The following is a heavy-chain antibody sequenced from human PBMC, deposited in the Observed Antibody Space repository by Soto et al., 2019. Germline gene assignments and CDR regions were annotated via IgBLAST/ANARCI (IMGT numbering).Heavy chain of an antibody. J-gene: IGHJ3*02. CDR1: GFTFXSHW. Sequence: PGGSLRLSCAASGFTFXSHWMNLVRQAPGKGLEWVANIKQDGSEKYYVDSVKGRFTISRDNAKNSLYLQMNSLRAEDTAVYYCTSTASAAFDIWGQGTMVTVSS. CDR3: TSTASAAFDI. V-gene: IGHV3-7*01. D-gene: IGHD2-21*02. CDR2: IKQDGSEK.